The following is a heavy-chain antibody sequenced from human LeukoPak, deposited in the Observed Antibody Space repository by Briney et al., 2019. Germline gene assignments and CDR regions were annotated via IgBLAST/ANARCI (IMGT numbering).Heavy chain of an antibody. D-gene: IGHD5-12*01. CDR2: INQDGSEE. CDR3: VRDGGVSGYDLLDY. CDR1: GFTFSNYW. V-gene: IGHV3-7*01. Sequence: GGSLRLSCAAPGFTFSNYWMTWVRQAPGKGREWVAHINQDGSEEHYMDSAKARFTISRDNARNSLSLQMNSLRAEDTAVYYCVRDGGVSGYDLLDYWGQGTLVTVSS. J-gene: IGHJ4*02.